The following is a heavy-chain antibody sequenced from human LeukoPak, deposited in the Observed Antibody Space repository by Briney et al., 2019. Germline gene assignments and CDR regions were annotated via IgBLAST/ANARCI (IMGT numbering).Heavy chain of an antibody. CDR2: IYPGDSDT. J-gene: IGHJ4*02. CDR3: ARRTGYSSSWHHPPPGYFDY. V-gene: IGHV5-51*01. CDR1: GYSFTSYW. Sequence: GESLKISCKGSGYSFTSYWIGWVRQMPGKGLELMRIIYPGDSDTRYSPSFQGQVTISADKSISTAYLQWSSLKAADTAMYYCARRTGYSSSWHHPPPGYFDYWGQGTLVTVSS. D-gene: IGHD6-13*01.